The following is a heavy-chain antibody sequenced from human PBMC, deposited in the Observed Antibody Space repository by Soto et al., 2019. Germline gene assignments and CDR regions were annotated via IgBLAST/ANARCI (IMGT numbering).Heavy chain of an antibody. V-gene: IGHV3-30*18. CDR1: GFTFSSYG. Sequence: QVQLVESGGGVVQPGRSLRLSCAASGFTFSSYGMHWVRQAPGKGLEWVAVISYDGSNKYYADSVKGRFTISRDYSKNTLYLQMNSLRAEDTAVYYCAKDGDYGDRTADFDYWGQGTLVTVSS. D-gene: IGHD4-17*01. CDR3: AKDGDYGDRTADFDY. CDR2: ISYDGSNK. J-gene: IGHJ4*02.